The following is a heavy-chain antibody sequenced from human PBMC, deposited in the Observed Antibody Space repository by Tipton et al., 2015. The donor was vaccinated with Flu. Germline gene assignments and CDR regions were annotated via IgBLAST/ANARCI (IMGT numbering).Heavy chain of an antibody. V-gene: IGHV3-74*01. CDR2: INSDGKST. CDR1: GFTFDW. Sequence: AVSGFTFDWMHWVRQAPGKGLVCVSRINSDGKSTSYADSVKGRFTISRDNAKNTLYLQMNSLRLDDTAVYFCAGGSTGTQGYWGQGTLVTVSS. D-gene: IGHD5/OR15-5a*01. CDR3: AGGSTGTQGY. J-gene: IGHJ4*02.